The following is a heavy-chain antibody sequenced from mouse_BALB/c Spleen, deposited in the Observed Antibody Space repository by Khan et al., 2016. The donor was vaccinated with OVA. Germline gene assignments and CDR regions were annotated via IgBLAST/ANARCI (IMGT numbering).Heavy chain of an antibody. Sequence: QVQLQQSGAELVKPGASVKLSCKASGYIFTNYYMYWVKQRPGQGLEWIGEINPNNGDTNFNEKFKSKATLTVDKSSSTAYMQLSSLTSEDSAVYFCTRSGYGTFAFWGQGTLVTVSA. CDR3: TRSGYGTFAF. J-gene: IGHJ3*01. D-gene: IGHD2-1*01. CDR1: GYIFTNYY. V-gene: IGHV1S81*02. CDR2: INPNNGDT.